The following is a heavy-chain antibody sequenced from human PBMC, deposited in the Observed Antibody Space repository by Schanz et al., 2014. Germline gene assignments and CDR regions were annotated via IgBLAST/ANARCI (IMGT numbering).Heavy chain of an antibody. D-gene: IGHD7-27*01. J-gene: IGHJ4*02. CDR3: ARDPLTGVERFDF. V-gene: IGHV1-46*01. Sequence: QVQLVQSGAEVKKPGASVKISCKTSGYTFTTYYMHWVRQAPGQGLEWMGIINHSAGSTHYAQRFRGRVTMTRDTSANTVYLEHSRLRSEATAMYYCARDPLTGVERFDFWGQGTRVTVST. CDR1: GYTFTTYY. CDR2: INHSAGST.